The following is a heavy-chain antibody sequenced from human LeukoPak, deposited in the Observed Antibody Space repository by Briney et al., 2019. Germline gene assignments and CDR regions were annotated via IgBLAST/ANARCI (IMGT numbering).Heavy chain of an antibody. CDR3: ARQWAAAGDYYYYGMDV. CDR1: GGSFSGYY. Sequence: SETLSLTCAVYGGSFSGYYWSWIRQPPGEGLEWIGYIYYSGSTNYNPSLKSRVTISVDTSKNQFSLKLSSVTAADTAVYYCARQWAAAGDYYYYGMDVWGQGTTVTVSS. J-gene: IGHJ6*02. CDR2: IYYSGST. D-gene: IGHD6-13*01. V-gene: IGHV4-59*08.